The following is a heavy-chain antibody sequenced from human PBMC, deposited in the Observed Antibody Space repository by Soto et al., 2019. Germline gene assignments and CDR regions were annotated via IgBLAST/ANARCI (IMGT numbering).Heavy chain of an antibody. CDR2: MNPNSGNT. CDR3: AAIPFKYSTTSPAPDY. D-gene: IGHD6-6*01. V-gene: IGHV1-8*01. Sequence: ASVKVSCKASGYTFTSYDINWVRQATGQGLEWMGWMNPNSGNTGYAQKFQERVTITRDMSTSTAYMELSSLRSEDTAVYYCAAIPFKYSTTSPAPDYWGQGTLVTVSS. CDR1: GYTFTSYD. J-gene: IGHJ4*02.